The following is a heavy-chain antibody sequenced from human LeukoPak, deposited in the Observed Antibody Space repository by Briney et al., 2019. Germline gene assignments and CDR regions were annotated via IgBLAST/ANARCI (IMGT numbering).Heavy chain of an antibody. J-gene: IGHJ3*02. D-gene: IGHD2-21*02. CDR2: ISNSGTT. CDR1: GDSVTSGGYF. Sequence: ASETLSLTCTVSGDSVTSGGYFWTWIRQHPGKGLEWIGYISNSGTTSYNPSLKSRVSISVDTSNNQLSLRLSSVTAADTAVYYCARDVAVTSSPDAFDIWGQGTMVTVSS. V-gene: IGHV4-31*03. CDR3: ARDVAVTSSPDAFDI.